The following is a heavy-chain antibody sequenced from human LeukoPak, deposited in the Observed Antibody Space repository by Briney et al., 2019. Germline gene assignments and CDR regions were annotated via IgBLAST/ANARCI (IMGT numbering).Heavy chain of an antibody. CDR2: ISSSSSYI. D-gene: IGHD3-10*01. V-gene: IGHV3-21*01. CDR3: ARVMVRGVKSSFDY. J-gene: IGHJ4*02. Sequence: GGSLRLSCAASGFTFSSYSMNWVRQAPGKGLEWVSSISSSSSYIYYADSVKGRFTISRDNAKNSLYLQMNSLRAEDTAVYYCARVMVRGVKSSFDYWGQGTLVTVSS. CDR1: GFTFSSYS.